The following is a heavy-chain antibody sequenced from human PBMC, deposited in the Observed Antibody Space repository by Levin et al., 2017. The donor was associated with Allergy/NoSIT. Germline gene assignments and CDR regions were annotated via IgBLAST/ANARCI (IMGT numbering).Heavy chain of an antibody. CDR3: AKDQSPNPYYFDSSGYYSS. CDR1: GFTFSRYA. D-gene: IGHD3-22*01. CDR2: ISGSGDNK. Sequence: SCEASGFTFSRYAMSWVRLAPGKGLEWVSAISGSGDNKYYADSVKGRFTISRDNSKNTLYLQMNSLRAEDTAVYYCAKDQSPNPYYFDSSGYYSSWGQGTLVTVSS. J-gene: IGHJ5*02. V-gene: IGHV3-23*01.